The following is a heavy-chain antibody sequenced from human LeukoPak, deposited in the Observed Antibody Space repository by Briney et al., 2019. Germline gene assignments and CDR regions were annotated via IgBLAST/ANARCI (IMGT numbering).Heavy chain of an antibody. CDR2: MNPNTGNT. V-gene: IGHV1-8*01. CDR3: ARRDCSSTSCYLGVDH. CDR1: GYTFTSHD. D-gene: IGHD2-2*01. J-gene: IGHJ4*02. Sequence: ASVKASCKASGYTFTSHDLNWVRQATGQGLEWMGWMNPNTGNTGYAQKFQGRVTMTRDTSISTAYMELSSLRSDDTAVYYCARRDCSSTSCYLGVDHWGQGTLVTVSS.